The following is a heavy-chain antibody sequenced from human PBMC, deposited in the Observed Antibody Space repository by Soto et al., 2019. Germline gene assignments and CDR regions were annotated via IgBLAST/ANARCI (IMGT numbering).Heavy chain of an antibody. CDR2: FDPEDGET. Sequence: ASVKVSCKVSGYTLTELSMHCVRQAPGKGLEWMGGFDPEDGETIYAQKFQGRVTMTEDTSTSTAYMELRSLRSDDTAVYYCARDPLRRYNSGQGLDYWGQGTLVTAS. D-gene: IGHD5-18*01. J-gene: IGHJ4*02. CDR3: ARDPLRRYNSGQGLDY. CDR1: GYTLTELS. V-gene: IGHV1-24*01.